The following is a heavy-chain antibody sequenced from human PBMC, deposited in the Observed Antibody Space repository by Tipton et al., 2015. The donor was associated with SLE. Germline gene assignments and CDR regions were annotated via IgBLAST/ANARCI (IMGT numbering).Heavy chain of an antibody. V-gene: IGHV3-30*04. CDR2: ISFDGNHK. Sequence: SLRLSCVASGFTFSTYAMHWVRQAPGKGLEWVAVISFDGNHKYYADSVKGRFTISRDNSKNTLYLQMSSLRPDDTAVYYCARGYYYAMDVWGQGTTVTVSS. J-gene: IGHJ6*02. CDR1: GFTFSTYA. CDR3: ARGYYYAMDV.